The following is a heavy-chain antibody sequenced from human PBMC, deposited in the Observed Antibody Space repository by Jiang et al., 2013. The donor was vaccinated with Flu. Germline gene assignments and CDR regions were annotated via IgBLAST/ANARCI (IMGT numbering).Heavy chain of an antibody. CDR1: GGTFSSYA. J-gene: IGHJ6*03. D-gene: IGHD2-15*01. CDR2: IIPIFGTA. V-gene: IGHV1-69*06. CDR3: ASKEGSGGSWGYYYYYMDV. Sequence: SGAEVKKPGSSVKVSCKASGGTFSSYAISWVRQAPGQGLEWMGGIIPIFGTANYAQKFQGRVTITADKSTSTAYMELSSLRSEDTAVYYCASKEGSGGSWGYYYYYMDVWGKGTTVTVSS.